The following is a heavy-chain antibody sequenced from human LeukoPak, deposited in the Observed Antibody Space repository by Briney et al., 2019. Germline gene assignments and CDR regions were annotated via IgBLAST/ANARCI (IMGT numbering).Heavy chain of an antibody. CDR1: GGSISSYY. Sequence: SETLSLTCTVSGGSISSYYWSWIRQPPGKGREWIGDIYYSGSTNYNPSLKSRVTISGDTSKNQFSLKLSSVPAADTAVYYCARHVLLTAGASFFDYWGQGTLVTVSS. J-gene: IGHJ4*02. V-gene: IGHV4-59*08. CDR3: ARHVLLTAGASFFDY. CDR2: IYYSGST. D-gene: IGHD6-13*01.